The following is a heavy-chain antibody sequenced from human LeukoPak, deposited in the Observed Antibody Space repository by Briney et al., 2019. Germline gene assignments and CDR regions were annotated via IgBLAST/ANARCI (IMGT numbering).Heavy chain of an antibody. V-gene: IGHV4-38-2*02. CDR3: TRGGHDYGGSFDT. J-gene: IGHJ5*02. CDR1: GYSISSGYY. CDR2: IYHSGST. Sequence: SETLSLTCTVSGYSISSGYYWGWIRQPSGKGLEWIGSIYHSGSTYYNPSLKSRVTISVDTSKNQFSLKLSSVTAADTALYFCTRGGHDYGGSFDTWVPGILVTVSS. D-gene: IGHD4-23*01.